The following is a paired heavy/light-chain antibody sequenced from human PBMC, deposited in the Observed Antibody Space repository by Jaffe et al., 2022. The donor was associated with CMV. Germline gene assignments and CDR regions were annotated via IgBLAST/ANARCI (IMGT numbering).Light chain of an antibody. CDR1: QGIGNF. J-gene: IGKJ1*01. Sequence: DIQMTQSPSSLSTSVGDRVTISCRASQGIGNFLAWYQQKPGKVPKLLIYAARSLQSGVPSRFSGSGSGTDFTLTISSLQPEDIGTYYCQKYDNVPRTFGQGTKVEIK. CDR3: QKYDNVPRT. V-gene: IGKV1-27*01. CDR2: AAR.
Heavy chain of an antibody. Sequence: EVQLVESGGGLVQPGGSLRLSCATSGFTVSNNHMSWVRQAPGKGLEWVAVIYGNGETYFADSVRGRFSLSRDESKNTLSLQMNSLRAEDTAIYYCAREGYNFWGPYFSSFMDVWGNGTTVIVSS. CDR2: IYGNGET. D-gene: IGHD3-3*01. V-gene: IGHV3-66*01. CDR3: AREGYNFWGPYFSSFMDV. CDR1: GFTVSNNH. J-gene: IGHJ6*03.